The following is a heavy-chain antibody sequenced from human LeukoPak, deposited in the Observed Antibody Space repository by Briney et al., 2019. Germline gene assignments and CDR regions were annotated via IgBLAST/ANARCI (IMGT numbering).Heavy chain of an antibody. J-gene: IGHJ4*02. CDR1: GYTLTELS. Sequence: ASVKVSCKVSGYTLTELSMHWVRQAPGKGLEWMGGFDPEDGETIYAQKLQGRVTMTTDTSTSTAYMELRSLRSDDTAVYYCARDVTDITIFGVVIGVFDYWGQGTLVTVSS. CDR3: ARDVTDITIFGVVIGVFDY. D-gene: IGHD3-3*01. CDR2: FDPEDGET. V-gene: IGHV1-24*01.